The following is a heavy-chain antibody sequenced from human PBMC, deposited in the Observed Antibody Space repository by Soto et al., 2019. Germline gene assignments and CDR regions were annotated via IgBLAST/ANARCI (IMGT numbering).Heavy chain of an antibody. Sequence: SETLSLTCTVSGGSISSYYWSWIRQPPGKGLEWIGYIYYSGSTYYNPSLKSRVTISLDTSKRQFSLKLSSVTAADTAVYYCATYSAYCIATTCTLAWGQGTLVTVSS. CDR3: ATYSAYCIATTCTLA. CDR1: GGSISSYY. D-gene: IGHD2-2*01. CDR2: IYYSGST. J-gene: IGHJ5*02. V-gene: IGHV4-59*12.